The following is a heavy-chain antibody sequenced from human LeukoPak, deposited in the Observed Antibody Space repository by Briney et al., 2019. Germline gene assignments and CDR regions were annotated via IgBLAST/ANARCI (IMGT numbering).Heavy chain of an antibody. V-gene: IGHV3-30*18. J-gene: IGHJ4*02. CDR3: AKDSTPYYFDY. CDR1: GFTFSSYG. Sequence: GGSLRLSCAASGFTFSSYGMHWVRQAPGKGLEWVAVISYDGSNKYYADSMKGRFTISRDNSKNTLYLQMNSLRAEDTAVYYCAKDSTPYYFDYWGQGTLVTVSS. CDR2: ISYDGSNK. D-gene: IGHD2-15*01.